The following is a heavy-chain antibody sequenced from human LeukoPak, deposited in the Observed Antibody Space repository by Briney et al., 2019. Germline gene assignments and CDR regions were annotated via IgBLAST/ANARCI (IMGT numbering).Heavy chain of an antibody. V-gene: IGHV3-48*03. D-gene: IGHD6-19*01. CDR1: GFTFSSYE. CDR3: ARALRLGQGIAGAPIDY. CDR2: ISSSGSTI. J-gene: IGHJ4*02. Sequence: PGGSLRLSCAASGFTFSSYEMNWVRQAPGKGLEWVSYISSSGSTIYYADSVKGRFTISRDNAKNSLYLQMNSLRSEDTAVYYCARALRLGQGIAGAPIDYWGRGTVVTVSS.